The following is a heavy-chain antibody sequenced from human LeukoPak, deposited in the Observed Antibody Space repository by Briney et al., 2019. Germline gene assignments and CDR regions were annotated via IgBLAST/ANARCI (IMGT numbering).Heavy chain of an antibody. CDR2: INHSGST. CDR1: GGSFSGYY. J-gene: IGHJ6*03. V-gene: IGHV4-34*01. Sequence: SETLSLTCAVYGGSFSGYYWSWIRQPPGKGLEWIGEINHSGSTNYNPSLKSRVTISVDTSKNQFSLKLSSVTAAADTAVYYCARVTGDDYYYYMDVWGKGTTVTVSS. CDR3: ARVTGDDYYYYMDV. D-gene: IGHD7-27*01.